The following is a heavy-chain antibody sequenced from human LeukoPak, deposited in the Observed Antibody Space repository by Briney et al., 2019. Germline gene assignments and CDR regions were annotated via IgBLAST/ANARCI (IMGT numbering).Heavy chain of an antibody. J-gene: IGHJ4*02. CDR1: GGSISSGDYY. CDR2: IYYSGST. D-gene: IGHD5-18*01. Sequence: SQTLSLTCAVSGGSISSGDYYWSWIRQPPGKGLEWIGYIYYSGSTYYNPSLKSRVTISVDTSKNQFSLKLSSVTAADTAVYYCARDTAMVPGFDYWGQGTLVTVSS. V-gene: IGHV4-30-4*01. CDR3: ARDTAMVPGFDY.